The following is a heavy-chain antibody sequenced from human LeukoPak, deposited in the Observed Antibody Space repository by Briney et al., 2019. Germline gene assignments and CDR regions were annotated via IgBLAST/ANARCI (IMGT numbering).Heavy chain of an antibody. CDR1: GFSFNGYG. Sequence: GGSLRLSCAASGFSFNGYGMHWVRQAPGKGLGWVTFIRYDGSTKSYADSVKGRFTIARDNSKNTLYLQMNSLRAEDTAVYFCAKDYNNGFDYWGQGALVTVSS. V-gene: IGHV3-30*02. D-gene: IGHD1-14*01. CDR3: AKDYNNGFDY. J-gene: IGHJ4*02. CDR2: IRYDGSTK.